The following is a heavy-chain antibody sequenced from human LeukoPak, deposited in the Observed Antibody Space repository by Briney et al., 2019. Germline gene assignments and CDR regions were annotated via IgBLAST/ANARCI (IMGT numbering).Heavy chain of an antibody. V-gene: IGHV4-39*01. CDR1: GVSIGSSSYY. CDR2: INANGNT. Sequence: SETLSLTCTVSGVSIGSSSYYWGWIRQPPGKGLEWIGRINANGNTHYNPSLKSRVTISVDTSINQFSLRVISVTAADTALCYCASANFGDYVFWGQGTLVTVSS. CDR3: ASANFGDYVF. J-gene: IGHJ4*02. D-gene: IGHD4-17*01.